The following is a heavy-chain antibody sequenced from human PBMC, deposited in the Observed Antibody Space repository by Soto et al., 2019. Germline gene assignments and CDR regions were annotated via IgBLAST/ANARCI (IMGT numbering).Heavy chain of an antibody. Sequence: ASVKVSCKASGYTFTSYGISWVRQAPGQGLEWMGWISAYNGNTNYAQKLQGRVTMTTDTSTSTAYMELRSLRSDDTAVYYCARASYCSGGSCYSGDYYYYGMDVWGQGTTVTVSS. CDR3: ARASYCSGGSCYSGDYYYYGMDV. J-gene: IGHJ6*02. CDR2: ISAYNGNT. CDR1: GYTFTSYG. D-gene: IGHD2-15*01. V-gene: IGHV1-18*01.